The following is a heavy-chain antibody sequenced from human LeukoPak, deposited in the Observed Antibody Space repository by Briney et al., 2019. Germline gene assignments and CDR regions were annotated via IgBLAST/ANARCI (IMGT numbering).Heavy chain of an antibody. CDR2: ISSSGSTI. Sequence: AGGSLRLSCAASGFTFSDYYMSWSRQASGKGLQWVSYISSSGSTIYYADSVKGRFTISRDNAKNSLYLQMNSLRAEDTAVYYCAKDVGATAAEYFQHWGQGTLVTVSS. D-gene: IGHD1-26*01. V-gene: IGHV3-11*04. CDR3: AKDVGATAAEYFQH. J-gene: IGHJ1*01. CDR1: GFTFSDYY.